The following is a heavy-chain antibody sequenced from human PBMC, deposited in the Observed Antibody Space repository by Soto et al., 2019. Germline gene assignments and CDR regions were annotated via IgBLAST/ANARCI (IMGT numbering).Heavy chain of an antibody. V-gene: IGHV4-34*01. CDR2: INHSGST. CDR3: ARGYSRNFDY. Sequence: QVQLQQWGAGLLKPSETLSLTCAVYGGSFSGYYWSWIRQPPGKGLEWIGEINHSGSTNYNPTLKSRVTISVDTSKNRFSLKLSSVTAAYTAVYYCARGYSRNFDYWGQGTLVTVSS. J-gene: IGHJ4*02. CDR1: GGSFSGYY. D-gene: IGHD6-13*01.